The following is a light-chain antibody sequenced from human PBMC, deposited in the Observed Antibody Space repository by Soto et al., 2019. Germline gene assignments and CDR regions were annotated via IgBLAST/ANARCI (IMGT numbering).Light chain of an antibody. CDR1: SSDVGGYNY. CDR2: DVS. Sequence: QSVLTQPASVSGSPGQSITISCTGTSSDVGGYNYVSWYQQLPGKAPKLMIYDVSDRPSGVSNRFSGSKSGNTASLTISGLQAEDEADYDCSSYTSSSLYVFGTETKVTV. V-gene: IGLV2-14*01. J-gene: IGLJ1*01. CDR3: SSYTSSSLYV.